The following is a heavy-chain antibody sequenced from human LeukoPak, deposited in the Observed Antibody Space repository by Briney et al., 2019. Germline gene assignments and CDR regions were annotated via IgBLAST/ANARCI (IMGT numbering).Heavy chain of an antibody. Sequence: GRSLRPSCAVSGFTFEDYAMHWVRQAPGTGLKSFTLFGGDGGNTNYADSGKGRFTISRDNSKNTLYLQMNSLRAEDTAVYYCAKDEGRVSSGWYYDYWGQGTLVTV. CDR1: GFTFEDYA. D-gene: IGHD6-19*01. J-gene: IGHJ4*02. CDR2: FGGDGGNT. CDR3: AKDEGRVSSGWYYDY. V-gene: IGHV3-23*01.